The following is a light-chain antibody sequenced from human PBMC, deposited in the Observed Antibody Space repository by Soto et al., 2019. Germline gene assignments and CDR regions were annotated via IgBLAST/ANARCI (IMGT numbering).Light chain of an antibody. CDR2: GAS. CDR3: QQYGSSPRT. CDR1: QSVSSSF. Sequence: EIALTQSPGTLSLSPGERASLSCRASQSVSSSFLAWYQQKPGQAPRLLIYGASNRATGIPDRFSGSGSGTDFTLTISRPEPEDFAVYCCQQYGSSPRTFGQGTKVDI. J-gene: IGKJ1*01. V-gene: IGKV3-20*01.